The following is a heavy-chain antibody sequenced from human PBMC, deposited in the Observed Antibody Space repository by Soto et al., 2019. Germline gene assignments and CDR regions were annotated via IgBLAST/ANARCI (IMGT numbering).Heavy chain of an antibody. D-gene: IGHD3-3*02. CDR1: GGTFRTSA. Sequence: QVQLEQSGAEVKKPGSSVKVSCKASGGTFRTSAISWVRQAPGQGLEWMGGIMPIFRTPDYAQKFQGRVIITEDELTGPAYMEVSGLRSDDTAVYYCARDKDRPQLGGNYYYILAVWGQGTTITVSS. CDR3: ARDKDRPQLGGNYYYILAV. V-gene: IGHV1-69*12. CDR2: IMPIFRTP. J-gene: IGHJ6*02.